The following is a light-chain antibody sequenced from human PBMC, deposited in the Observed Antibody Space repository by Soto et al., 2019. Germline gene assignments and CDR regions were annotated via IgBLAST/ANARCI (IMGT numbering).Light chain of an antibody. J-gene: IGKJ2*01. Sequence: DIQMTQSPSTLSASVGDRVTITCRASQSISSWSAWYQQKPGKAPKLLIYKASSLESGVPSRFSGSGSGTEFTLTISILQPDDFATYYCQQYNSSQYTFGQGTKLEIK. CDR1: QSISSW. CDR2: KAS. V-gene: IGKV1-5*03. CDR3: QQYNSSQYT.